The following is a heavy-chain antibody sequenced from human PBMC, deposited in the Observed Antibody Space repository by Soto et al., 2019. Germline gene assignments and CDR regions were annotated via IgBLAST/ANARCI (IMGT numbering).Heavy chain of an antibody. J-gene: IGHJ4*02. V-gene: IGHV3-11*04. Sequence: PGGSLRLSSAASGVTFSDYYMNWVRRAPGKGLEWVSSIRSSSTIYYADPVKGRFTISRDNAKNSLYLQMNSLRAEDTVVYYCARAGAITMIVVVIDHEVWGQGTLVTVSS. CDR3: ARAGAITMIVVVIDHEV. D-gene: IGHD3-22*01. CDR1: GVTFSDYY. CDR2: IRSSSTI.